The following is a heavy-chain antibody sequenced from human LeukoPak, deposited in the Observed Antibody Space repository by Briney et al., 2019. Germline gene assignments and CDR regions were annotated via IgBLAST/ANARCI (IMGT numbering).Heavy chain of an antibody. V-gene: IGHV3-21*01. CDR1: GFTFSSYT. Sequence: GGSLRLSCAASGFTFSSYTMNWVRQAPGKGLEWVSSISSRSSYIFYADSVKGRFTISRDNAKKSLYLQMNSLRAEDTAVYYCASGVNYFDYWGQGTLVTVSS. D-gene: IGHD3-3*01. CDR2: ISSRSSYI. CDR3: ASGVNYFDY. J-gene: IGHJ4*02.